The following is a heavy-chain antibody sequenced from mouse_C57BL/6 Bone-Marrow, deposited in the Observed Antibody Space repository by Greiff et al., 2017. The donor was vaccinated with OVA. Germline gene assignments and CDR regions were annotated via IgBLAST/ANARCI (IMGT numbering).Heavy chain of an antibody. D-gene: IGHD2-4*01. J-gene: IGHJ3*01. CDR1: GYTFTSYG. CDR3: ARRDYDGAY. Sequence: QVQLQQSGAELARPGASVKLSCKASGYTFTSYGISWVKQRTGQGLEWIGEIYPRSGNTYYNEKFKGKATLTADKSSSTAYMELRSLTSEDSAVYFCARRDYDGAYWGQVTLVTVSA. V-gene: IGHV1-81*01. CDR2: IYPRSGNT.